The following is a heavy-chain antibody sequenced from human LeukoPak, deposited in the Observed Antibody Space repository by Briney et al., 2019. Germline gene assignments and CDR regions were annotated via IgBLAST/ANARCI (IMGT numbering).Heavy chain of an antibody. CDR2: IKQDGTQS. CDR1: GFTFSSYW. D-gene: IGHD6-13*01. Sequence: GGSLRLSCVASGFTFSSYWMSWVRQAPGKGQEWVANIKQDGTQSIYVDSVKGRFTISRDNAKNSLYLQMNSLRAEETAVYYCARLRPYSSTWYAYYGMDVWGQGTTVTVSS. V-gene: IGHV3-7*04. CDR3: ARLRPYSSTWYAYYGMDV. J-gene: IGHJ6*02.